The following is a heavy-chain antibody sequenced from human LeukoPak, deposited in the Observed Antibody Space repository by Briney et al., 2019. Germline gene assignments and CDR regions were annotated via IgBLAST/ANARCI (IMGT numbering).Heavy chain of an antibody. D-gene: IGHD1-26*01. Sequence: PSVTLSLTCAVYGGSFSGYYWSWIRQPPGKGLEWIGEINHSGSTNYNPSLKSRVTISVDTSKNQFSLKLSSVTAADTAVYYCARGTTFDYWGQGTLVTVSS. CDR1: GGSFSGYY. CDR3: ARGTTFDY. V-gene: IGHV4-34*01. J-gene: IGHJ4*02. CDR2: INHSGST.